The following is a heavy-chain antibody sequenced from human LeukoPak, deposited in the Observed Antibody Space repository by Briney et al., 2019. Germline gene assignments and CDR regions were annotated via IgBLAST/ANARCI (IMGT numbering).Heavy chain of an antibody. CDR3: ARGLIAAAGTSFDY. CDR2: IYYSGST. Sequence: PSETLSLTCTVSGGSISSSSYYWGWIRQPPGKGLEWIGSIYYSGSTYYNPSLKSRVTMSVDTSKNQFSLKLSSVTAADTAVYYCARGLIAAAGTSFDYWGQGTLVTVSS. J-gene: IGHJ4*02. CDR1: GGSISSSSYY. D-gene: IGHD6-13*01. V-gene: IGHV4-39*07.